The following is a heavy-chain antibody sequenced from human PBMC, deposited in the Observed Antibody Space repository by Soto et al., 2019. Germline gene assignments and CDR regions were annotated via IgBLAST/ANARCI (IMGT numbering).Heavy chain of an antibody. V-gene: IGHV1-18*01. J-gene: IGHJ5*02. CDR3: ARVVVVAANCFDP. CDR2: ISAFNGNT. D-gene: IGHD2-15*01. Sequence: ASVKVSCKASGYTFTSYGLSWMRQAPGQGLEWMGWISAFNGNTNYAQKFQGRVTMTTDTSTSTAYMELRSLRSDDTAVYYCARVVVVAANCFDPWGQGTLVTVSS. CDR1: GYTFTSYG.